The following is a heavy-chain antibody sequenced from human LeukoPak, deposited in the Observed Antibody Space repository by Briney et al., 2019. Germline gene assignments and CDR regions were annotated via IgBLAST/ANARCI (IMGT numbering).Heavy chain of an antibody. Sequence: PGGALRRSCAGSGFTFSNYAMRWVRQAAGKGLEWVAAISGRGGNTYYADSVKGRVTISRDNSKNTLYLEMHSLRAEDPAVYYCAKGGIAQDSDYWGQGTLVTVSS. CDR3: AKGGIAQDSDY. CDR2: ISGRGGNT. CDR1: GFTFSNYA. D-gene: IGHD1-26*01. V-gene: IGHV3-23*01. J-gene: IGHJ4*02.